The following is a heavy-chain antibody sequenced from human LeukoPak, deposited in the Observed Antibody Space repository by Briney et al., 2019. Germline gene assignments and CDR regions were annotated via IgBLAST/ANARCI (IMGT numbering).Heavy chain of an antibody. J-gene: IGHJ4*02. CDR3: AKDRGTVFGVIIIRVLDH. D-gene: IGHD3-3*01. V-gene: IGHV3-23*01. CDR1: GFTFSSYA. Sequence: GGSLRLSCAASGFTFSSYATSWVRQAPGKGLEWVSAISGRGRSTYYADSVKGRFSIYRDNSGNTVYLQKNSLRAEDTAIYYCAKDRGTVFGVIIIRVLDHWGQGTLVTVSS. CDR2: ISGRGRST.